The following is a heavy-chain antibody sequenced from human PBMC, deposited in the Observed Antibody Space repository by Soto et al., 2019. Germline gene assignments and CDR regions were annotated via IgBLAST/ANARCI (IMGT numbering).Heavy chain of an antibody. Sequence: PWGSLRLSCAASGFTFISYGIRWFRQSPGKGLEWVAVIWYDGSNKYYADSVKGRFTISRDNSKNTLYLQMNSLRAEDTAVYYCAAPSAAGRFDYWGQGTLVTVSS. CDR2: IWYDGSNK. D-gene: IGHD6-13*01. CDR3: AAPSAAGRFDY. J-gene: IGHJ4*02. CDR1: GFTFISYG. V-gene: IGHV3-33*01.